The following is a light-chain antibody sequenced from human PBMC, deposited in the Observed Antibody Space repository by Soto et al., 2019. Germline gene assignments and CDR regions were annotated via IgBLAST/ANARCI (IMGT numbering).Light chain of an antibody. J-gene: IGKJ1*01. CDR2: AAS. Sequence: DIVLTQSPGTLSLSPGERATLYCRASQRISSNYLGWYQQKPGQAPRLLIYAASSRATGIPDRFSGSGSGTDFTLTISRLEPEDFAVYYCQDYGSSPQTFGQGTKVEI. CDR1: QRISSNY. V-gene: IGKV3-20*01. CDR3: QDYGSSPQT.